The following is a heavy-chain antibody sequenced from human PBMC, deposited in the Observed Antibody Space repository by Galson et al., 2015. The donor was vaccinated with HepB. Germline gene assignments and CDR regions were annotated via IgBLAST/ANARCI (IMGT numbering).Heavy chain of an antibody. CDR1: GFTFSSYG. V-gene: IGHV3-30*03. J-gene: IGHJ5*02. D-gene: IGHD6-13*01. Sequence: SLRLSCAASGFTFSSYGMHWVRQVPGKGLEWVAVISYDGSNRYYADSVKGRFTISRDNSKNTLYLQMNSLRAEDTAVYYCARDSIAAAGTGWFDPWGQGTLVTVSS. CDR2: ISYDGSNR. CDR3: ARDSIAAAGTGWFDP.